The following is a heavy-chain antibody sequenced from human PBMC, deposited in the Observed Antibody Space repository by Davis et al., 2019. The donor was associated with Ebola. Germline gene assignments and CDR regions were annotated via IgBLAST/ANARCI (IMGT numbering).Heavy chain of an antibody. CDR2: ISGSGGYT. J-gene: IGHJ4*02. CDR3: AKDVALAVITPLDY. Sequence: GESLKISCAASGFSFSSYGMHWVRQAPGKGLEWVSAISGSGGYTYHADSVKGRFTISRDNSKNTLYLQMNSLRAEDTAVYYCAKDVALAVITPLDYWGQGTLVTVSS. CDR1: GFSFSSYG. V-gene: IGHV3-23*01. D-gene: IGHD4-23*01.